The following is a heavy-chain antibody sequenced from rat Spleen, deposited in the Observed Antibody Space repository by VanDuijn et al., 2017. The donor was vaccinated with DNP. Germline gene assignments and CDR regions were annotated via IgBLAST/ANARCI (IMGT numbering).Heavy chain of an antibody. D-gene: IGHD1-11*01. CDR2: ISASGGST. J-gene: IGHJ2*01. CDR3: TTDFERGY. Sequence: EVQLVESGGGLVQPGGSLKLSCAASGFSFRDYGMAWVRQAPKKGLEWVASISASGGSTSYRDSVKGRFTISRDNAKSTLYLQMDSLRSEDTATYYCTTDFERGYWGQGVMVTVSS. CDR1: GFSFRDYG. V-gene: IGHV5-19*01.